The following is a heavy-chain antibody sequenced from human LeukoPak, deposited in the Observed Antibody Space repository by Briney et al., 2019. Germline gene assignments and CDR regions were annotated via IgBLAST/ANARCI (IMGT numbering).Heavy chain of an antibody. CDR2: IKDDGSEE. CDR3: ATDISTHYFGS. CDR1: GFNFNNYW. D-gene: IGHD3-9*01. J-gene: IGHJ4*02. Sequence: GGSQRLSCAASGFNFNNYWMSWLRQAPGKGLEWVANIKDDGSEEYYVDSVKGRFTIVRDNAYNSLYLQMNSLRVEDTAIYYCATDISTHYFGSWGQGTLVTVSS. V-gene: IGHV3-7*03.